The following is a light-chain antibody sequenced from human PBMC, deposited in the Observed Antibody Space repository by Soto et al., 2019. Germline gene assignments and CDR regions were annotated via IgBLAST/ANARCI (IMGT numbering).Light chain of an antibody. CDR3: QQYGSPPIT. CDR1: QSVSSNY. J-gene: IGKJ5*01. V-gene: IGKV3-20*01. Sequence: EIVLTQSPGTLSLSPGERATLSCRASQSVSSNYLAWYQQKPGQAPRLLIYGASSRANDNPDRFSGSGSGTDFTLTFISLEPEDFAVYYCQQYGSPPITFAQGTRLEIK. CDR2: GAS.